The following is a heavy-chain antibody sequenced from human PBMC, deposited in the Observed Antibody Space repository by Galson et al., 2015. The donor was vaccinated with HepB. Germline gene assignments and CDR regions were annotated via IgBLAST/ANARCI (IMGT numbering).Heavy chain of an antibody. D-gene: IGHD2-15*01. Sequence: CAISGDSVSSNSAAWNWIRQSPSRDLEWLGRTYYRSKWYDDYAVSVKSRITINPDTSKNQFSLQLSSVTPEDTAVYYCARVSGGGDSCYSLSGRGCWFDPWGQGTLVTVSS. J-gene: IGHJ5*02. CDR2: TYYRSKWYD. V-gene: IGHV6-1*01. CDR3: ARVSGGGDSCYSLSGRGCWFDP. CDR1: GDSVSSNSAA.